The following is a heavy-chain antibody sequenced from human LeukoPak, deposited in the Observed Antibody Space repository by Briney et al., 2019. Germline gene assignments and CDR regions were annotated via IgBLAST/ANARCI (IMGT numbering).Heavy chain of an antibody. CDR2: IIPIFGTA. D-gene: IGHD6-13*01. Sequence: SVKVSCKASGGTFSSYAISWVRQAPGQGLEWMGGIIPIFGTANYAQKFQGRVTITADKSTSTAYMELSSLRSEGTAVYYCARGRPTTSIAAAGVNWFDPWGQGTLVTVSS. V-gene: IGHV1-69*06. J-gene: IGHJ5*02. CDR1: GGTFSSYA. CDR3: ARGRPTTSIAAAGVNWFDP.